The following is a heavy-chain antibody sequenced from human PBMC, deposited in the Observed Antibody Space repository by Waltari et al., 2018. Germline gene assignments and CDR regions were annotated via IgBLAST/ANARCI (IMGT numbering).Heavy chain of an antibody. V-gene: IGHV4-59*01. CDR2: IYYSGST. D-gene: IGHD3-22*01. J-gene: IGHJ4*02. CDR3: ARARYYYDSSGYIVQ. Sequence: QVQLQESGPGLVKPSETLSLTCTVSGGSISSYYWSWIRQPPGKGLEWIGYIYYSGSTNYHPSLKSRVTISVDTSKNQFSLKLSSVTAADTAVYYCARARYYYDSSGYIVQWGQGTLVTVSS. CDR1: GGSISSYY.